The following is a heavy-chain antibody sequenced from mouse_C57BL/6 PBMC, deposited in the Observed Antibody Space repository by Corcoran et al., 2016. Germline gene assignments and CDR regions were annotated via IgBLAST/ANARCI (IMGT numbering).Heavy chain of an antibody. V-gene: IGHV1-80*01. CDR2: IYPGDGDT. D-gene: IGHD2-4*01. CDR3: ARFDYEDY. Sequence: QVQLQQSGSELVQLGASVKISFTASGYAFSSYWMNWVMQRPGKGLEWIGQIYPGDGDTNYNGKFKGKATLTADKSSSTAYMQLSSLTSEDSAVYFCARFDYEDYWGQGTTLTVSS. J-gene: IGHJ2*01. CDR1: GYAFSSYW.